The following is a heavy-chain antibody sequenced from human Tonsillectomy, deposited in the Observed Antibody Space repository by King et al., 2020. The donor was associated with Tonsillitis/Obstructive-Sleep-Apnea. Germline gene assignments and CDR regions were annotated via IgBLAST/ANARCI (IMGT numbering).Heavy chain of an antibody. CDR1: GFAFSSYA. CDR2: ISYDGSNK. CDR3: ARGPITGDYYTTYYYYYYMDV. V-gene: IGHV3-30*04. J-gene: IGHJ6*03. Sequence: QLVESGGGVVQPGRSLRLSCAASGFAFSSYAIHWGRQAPGKGLEWVAVISYDGSNKYYADSVKGRFTISRDNSKNTLYLQMNRLRAEDTAVYYCARGPITGDYYTTYYYYYYMDVWGKGTTVTVSS. D-gene: IGHD3-3*01.